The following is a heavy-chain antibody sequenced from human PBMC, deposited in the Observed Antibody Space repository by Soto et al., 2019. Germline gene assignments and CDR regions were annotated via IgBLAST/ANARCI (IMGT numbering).Heavy chain of an antibody. J-gene: IGHJ4*02. CDR2: IHHVGST. D-gene: IGHD1-26*01. CDR1: GDSISTNYW. V-gene: IGHV4-4*02. CDR3: AGGCGTYWHS. Sequence: QVQLQESGPGLVKPSGTLSLTSAVSGDSISTNYWWSWVRQTPGKGLDWIGEIHHVGSTNYKASRRSRATISVDKSKNQFSLKLMSVTAADTAVYFCAGGCGTYWHSWGRGTLVTVSS.